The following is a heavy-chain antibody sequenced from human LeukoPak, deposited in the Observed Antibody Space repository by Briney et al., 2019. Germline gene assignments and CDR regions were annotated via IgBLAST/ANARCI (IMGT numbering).Heavy chain of an antibody. J-gene: IGHJ4*02. D-gene: IGHD6-19*01. Sequence: AXGFTFSSFAMHWVRQAPGKGLEWVAVISYDGSNKYYADSVKGRFTISRDNSKNTLYLQMNSLRAEDTAVYYCAREGYSSGHFDYWGQGTLVTVSS. CDR2: ISYDGSNK. CDR3: AREGYSSGHFDY. V-gene: IGHV3-30-3*01. CDR1: GFTFSSFA.